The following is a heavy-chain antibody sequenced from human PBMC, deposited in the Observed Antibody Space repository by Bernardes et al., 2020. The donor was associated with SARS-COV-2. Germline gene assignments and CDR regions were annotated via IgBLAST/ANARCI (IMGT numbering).Heavy chain of an antibody. V-gene: IGHV3-23*01. D-gene: IGHD5-12*01. CDR3: AKGSGYRFDY. CDR2: ISGASAT. CDR1: GLTFTTSV. Sequence: VGSLRLSCAATGLTFTTSVMRWVRQAPGKGLEWVSTISGASATYYADSVKGRFTISRDNSRNTMYLQMSYLRAEDTAKYYCAKGSGYRFDYWGQGTLVTVSS. J-gene: IGHJ4*02.